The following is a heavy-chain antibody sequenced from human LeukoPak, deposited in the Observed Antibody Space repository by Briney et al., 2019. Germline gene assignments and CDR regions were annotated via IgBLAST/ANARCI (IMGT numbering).Heavy chain of an antibody. CDR3: ARWCGGDCYHFDY. V-gene: IGHV4-39*01. Sequence: SETLSLTCTVSGGSISNGDHHWSWIRQHPGKGLEWIGSIYYSGSTYYNPSLKSRVTISVDTSKNQFSLKLSSVTAADTAVYYCARWCGGDCYHFDYWGQGTLVTVSS. CDR1: GGSISNGDHH. CDR2: IYYSGST. D-gene: IGHD2-21*02. J-gene: IGHJ4*02.